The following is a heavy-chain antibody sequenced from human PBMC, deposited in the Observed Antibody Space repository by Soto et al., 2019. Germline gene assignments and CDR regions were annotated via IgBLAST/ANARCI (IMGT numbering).Heavy chain of an antibody. V-gene: IGHV4-31*03. Sequence: SETLSLTCTVSGGSISSGGYYWSWIRQHPGKGLEWIGYIYYGGSTYYNPSLKSRVTISVDTSKNQFSLKLSSVTAADTAVYYCAREMVRGVIKWSDPWGQGTLVTVSS. J-gene: IGHJ5*02. CDR3: AREMVRGVIKWSDP. D-gene: IGHD3-10*01. CDR1: GGSISSGGYY. CDR2: IYYGGST.